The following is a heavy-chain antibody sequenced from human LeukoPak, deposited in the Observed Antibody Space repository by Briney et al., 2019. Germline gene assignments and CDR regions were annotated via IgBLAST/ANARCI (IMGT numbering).Heavy chain of an antibody. D-gene: IGHD3-9*01. J-gene: IGHJ4*02. CDR1: GFTFSSHW. Sequence: GGSLRLSCAATGFTFSSHWMHWVRQAPGKGLEWVANIKLDGTEKYYVDSVKGRFTISRDNAKNSLYLQMNSLRAEDTAVYYCAIDRFYFGVWGQGTLVTVSS. V-gene: IGHV3-7*05. CDR2: IKLDGTEK. CDR3: AIDRFYFGV.